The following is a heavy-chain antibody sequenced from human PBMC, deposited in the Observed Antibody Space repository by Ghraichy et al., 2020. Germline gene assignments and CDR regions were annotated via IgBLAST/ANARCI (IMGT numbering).Heavy chain of an antibody. D-gene: IGHD6-13*01. CDR2: IYSSGST. Sequence: GESLNISCAASGFTVSSNHMSWVRQASGKGLEWVSVIYSSGSTYYADSVKGRFTISRDSSKSTLYLQMNSLRAEDTAVYYCARVGPGGSSSPVWGQGTLVTVSS. CDR3: ARVGPGGSSSPV. CDR1: GFTVSSNH. V-gene: IGHV3-53*01. J-gene: IGHJ4*02.